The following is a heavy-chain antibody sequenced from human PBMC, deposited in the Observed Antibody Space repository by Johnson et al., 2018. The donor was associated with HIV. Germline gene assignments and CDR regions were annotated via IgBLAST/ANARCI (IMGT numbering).Heavy chain of an antibody. CDR1: GFTVSSNY. D-gene: IGHD6-6*01. CDR2: IKQDGGEK. J-gene: IGHJ3*02. Sequence: EQLVESGGGLVQPGRSLRLSCAASGFTVSSNYMSWVRQAPGQGLDWVANIKQDGGEKYYVDSVKGRFTISRDNAKNTLYLQMNSLRAEDTAVYYCAKERHLVRAFDIWGQGTMVTVSS. V-gene: IGHV3-7*01. CDR3: AKERHLVRAFDI.